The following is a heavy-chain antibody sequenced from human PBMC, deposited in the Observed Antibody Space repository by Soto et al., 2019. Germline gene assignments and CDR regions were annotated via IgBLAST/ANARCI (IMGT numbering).Heavy chain of an antibody. CDR2: IDPSDSYT. CDR1: GYNFTNYW. D-gene: IGHD4-17*01. Sequence: GESLKISCQGSGYNFTNYWITWVRQMPGKGLEWMGRIDPSDSYTNYSPSFQGHVTISADKSISTAYLQWSSLKASDTAMYYCARHLTTYYYYGMDVWGQGTTVTVSS. J-gene: IGHJ6*02. V-gene: IGHV5-10-1*01. CDR3: ARHLTTYYYYGMDV.